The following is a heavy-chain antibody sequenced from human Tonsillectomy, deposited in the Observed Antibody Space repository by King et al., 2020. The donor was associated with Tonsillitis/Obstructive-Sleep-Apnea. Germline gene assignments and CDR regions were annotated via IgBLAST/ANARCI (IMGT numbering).Heavy chain of an antibody. CDR2: ISAYNGNT. CDR1: GYTFTSYG. CDR3: GGRTEAYYYDSRDAFDI. J-gene: IGHJ3*02. D-gene: IGHD3-22*01. Sequence: QLVQSGAEVKKPGASVKVSCKASGYTFTSYGISWVRQAPGQGLEWMGWISAYNGNTNYAQKLQGRVTMTTDTSTSKAYMELRSLRSDDTAVYYCGGRTEAYYYDSRDAFDIWGQGTMVTVSS. V-gene: IGHV1-18*01.